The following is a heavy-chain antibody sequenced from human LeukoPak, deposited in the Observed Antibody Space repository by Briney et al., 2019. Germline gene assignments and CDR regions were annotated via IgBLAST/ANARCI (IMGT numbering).Heavy chain of an antibody. CDR2: IPIFLTP. V-gene: IGHV1-69*05. J-gene: IGHJ5*02. Sequence: IPIFLTPNYAQKFQGRGTIHTDESTRTAYMEVSSLRSEDTAVYYCARGGLYGAPDENWFDPWGQGTLVTVSS. CDR3: ARGGLYGAPDENWFDP. D-gene: IGHD4/OR15-4a*01.